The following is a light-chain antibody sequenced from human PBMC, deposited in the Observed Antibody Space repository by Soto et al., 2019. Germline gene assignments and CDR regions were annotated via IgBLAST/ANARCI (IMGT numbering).Light chain of an antibody. J-gene: IGLJ2*01. Sequence: QSVLTQPPSVSAAPGQKVTISCSGRSSNIGNNYVSWYQQLPGTAPKLLIYDNNERPSGIPDRFSGSKSGTSATLGITGLQTGDEADYYCATWDFSLSAGVFGGGTKVTVL. CDR1: SSNIGNNY. CDR3: ATWDFSLSAGV. CDR2: DNN. V-gene: IGLV1-51*01.